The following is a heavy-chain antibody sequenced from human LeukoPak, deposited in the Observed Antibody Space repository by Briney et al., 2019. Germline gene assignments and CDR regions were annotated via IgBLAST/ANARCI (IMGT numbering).Heavy chain of an antibody. D-gene: IGHD3-3*01. CDR1: GYTFTSYA. J-gene: IGHJ4*02. V-gene: IGHV1-3*01. CDR3: ARLYWSGYYLDY. Sequence: GASVKVSCKASGYTFTSYAMHWVRQAPGQRLEWMGWINAGNGNTKYSQKFQGRVTITRDTSASTAYMELSSLRSEDTAVYYCARLYWSGYYLDYWGQGTLVTVSS. CDR2: INAGNGNT.